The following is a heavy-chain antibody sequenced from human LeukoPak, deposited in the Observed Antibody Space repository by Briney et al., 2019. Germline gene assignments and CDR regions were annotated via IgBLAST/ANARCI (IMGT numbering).Heavy chain of an antibody. CDR2: IYYSGST. D-gene: IGHD3-9*01. CDR3: ARADILTGYQSH. J-gene: IGHJ4*02. CDR1: GGSISSSSYY. Sequence: SETLSLTCTVSGGSISSSSYYWGWIRQPPGKGLEWIGSIYYSGSTYYNPSLKSRVTISVDTSKNQFSLKLSSVTAADTAVYYCARADILTGYQSHWSQGTLVTVSS. V-gene: IGHV4-39*01.